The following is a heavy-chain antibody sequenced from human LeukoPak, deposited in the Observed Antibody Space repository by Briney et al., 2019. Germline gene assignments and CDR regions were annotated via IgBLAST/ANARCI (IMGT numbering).Heavy chain of an antibody. Sequence: GGSLRLSCTASGFTFGDYAMSWFRQAPGKGLGWVGLIRSKAYGGTTDYAASVKGRFTISRDDSKSIAYLQMNSLKTEDTAVFYCSRGRVTTDYWGQGTLVTVSS. CDR3: SRGRVTTDY. V-gene: IGHV3-49*03. J-gene: IGHJ4*02. CDR2: IRSKAYGGTT. D-gene: IGHD4-17*01. CDR1: GFTFGDYA.